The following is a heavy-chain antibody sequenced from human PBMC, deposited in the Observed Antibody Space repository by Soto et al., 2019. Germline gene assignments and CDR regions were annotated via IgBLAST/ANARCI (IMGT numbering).Heavy chain of an antibody. V-gene: IGHV1-24*01. CDR2: FDPEDGET. D-gene: IGHD3-3*01. CDR1: RYTPPEFS. CDR3: ATEAWSAHRTYAFDI. Sequence: APVKVSCKVFRYTPPEFSLPWVRQAPGKGLEWMGGFDPEDGETIYAQKFQGRVTMTEDTSTDTAYMELSSLRSEDTAVYYCATEAWSAHRTYAFDIWGQGTMVTVSS. J-gene: IGHJ3*02.